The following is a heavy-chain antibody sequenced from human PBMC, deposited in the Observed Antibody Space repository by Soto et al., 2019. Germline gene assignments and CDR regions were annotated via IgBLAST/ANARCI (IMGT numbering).Heavy chain of an antibody. V-gene: IGHV1-2*04. D-gene: IGHD2-8*01. J-gene: IGHJ6*02. CDR1: GYSFTDYH. Sequence: ASVKVSCKASGYSFTDYHIHWVRQAPGQGLEWLGRINPKSGGTSTAQKFQGWVTMTTDTSISTASMELTRLTSDDTAIYYCARGDSTDCAIGVCSFFYNHNMDVWG. CDR2: INPKSGGT. CDR3: ARGDSTDCAIGVCSFFYNHNMDV.